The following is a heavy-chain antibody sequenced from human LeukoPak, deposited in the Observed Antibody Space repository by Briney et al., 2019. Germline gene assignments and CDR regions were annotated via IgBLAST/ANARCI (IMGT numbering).Heavy chain of an antibody. J-gene: IGHJ4*02. CDR2: ISYDGSNK. D-gene: IGHD4-17*01. CDR3: TTDLGDYGDYVRC. Sequence: GGSLRLSCAASGFTFSSYGMHWVRQAPGKGLEWVAVISYDGSNKYYADSVKGRFTISRDNSKNTLYLQMNSLRAEDTAVYYCTTDLGDYGDYVRCWGQGILVTVSS. CDR1: GFTFSSYG. V-gene: IGHV3-30*03.